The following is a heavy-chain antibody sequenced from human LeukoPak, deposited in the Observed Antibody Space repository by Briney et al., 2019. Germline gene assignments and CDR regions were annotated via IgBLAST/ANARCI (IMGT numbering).Heavy chain of an antibody. D-gene: IGHD3-3*01. J-gene: IGHJ5*02. CDR2: INHSGST. Sequence: PSETLSLTCAVYGGSFSGYYWSWIRQPPGKGLEWIGEINHSGSTNYNPSLKSRVTMSVDTSKNQFSLKLSSVTAADTAVYYCARGWGYYDFWSGYYPTWGQGTLVTVSS. V-gene: IGHV4-34*01. CDR1: GGSFSGYY. CDR3: ARGWGYYDFWSGYYPT.